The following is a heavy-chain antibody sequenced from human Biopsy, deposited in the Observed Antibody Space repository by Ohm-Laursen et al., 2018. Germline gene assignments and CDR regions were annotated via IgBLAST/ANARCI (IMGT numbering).Heavy chain of an antibody. Sequence: SDTLSLTYTVSGDSISSYYWSWIRQPPGKGLEWIGYVYYTGSTGYNPSLQSRVTISVDTSKNHFSLRLRSVTPADTAIYYCARDRGYYSDRTVPGYFDLWGRGTLVTVSS. CDR3: ARDRGYYSDRTVPGYFDL. D-gene: IGHD3-22*01. CDR2: VYYTGST. CDR1: GDSISSYY. V-gene: IGHV4-59*01. J-gene: IGHJ2*01.